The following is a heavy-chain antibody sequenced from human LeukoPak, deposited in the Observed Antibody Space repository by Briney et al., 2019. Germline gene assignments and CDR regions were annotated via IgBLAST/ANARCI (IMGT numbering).Heavy chain of an antibody. J-gene: IGHJ4*02. D-gene: IGHD6-6*01. V-gene: IGHV3-7*01. Sequence: GGSLRLSCAASGFTFSSYWMTWVRQAPGKGLEWVANIKQDGSEKYYVDSVKGRFTISRDNAKNSLYLQMISLRAEDTAVYYCARDSSAARPNYYFDYWGQGTLVTVSS. CDR3: ARDSSAARPNYYFDY. CDR2: IKQDGSEK. CDR1: GFTFSSYW.